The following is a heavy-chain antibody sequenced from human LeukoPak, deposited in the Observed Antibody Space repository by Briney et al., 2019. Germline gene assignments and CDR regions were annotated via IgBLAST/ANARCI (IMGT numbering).Heavy chain of an antibody. CDR3: ARPLRESGYFYFDY. Sequence: GGSLRLSCAASGFTFRSYSMNWVRQAPGKGLEWVSAIDLSSTYIYYADSVKGRFTISRDNAKNSLYLQMNSLRAEDTAVYYCARPLRESGYFYFDYWGQGTLVTVSS. D-gene: IGHD3-3*01. CDR2: IDLSSTYI. CDR1: GFTFRSYS. J-gene: IGHJ4*02. V-gene: IGHV3-21*01.